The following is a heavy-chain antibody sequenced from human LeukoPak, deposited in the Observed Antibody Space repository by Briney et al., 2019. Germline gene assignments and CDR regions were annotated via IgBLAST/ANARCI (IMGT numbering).Heavy chain of an antibody. V-gene: IGHV6-1*01. J-gene: IGHJ4*02. CDR1: GDSVSSNSAA. D-gene: IGHD6-13*01. Sequence: SQTLSLTCAISGDSVSSNSAAWNWIRQSPSRGFEWLGRTYYRSKWYNDYAVSVKSRITINPDTSKNQFSLQLNSVTPEDTAVYYCAREKGIAAAGTKPGKEFDYWGQGTLVTVSS. CDR2: TYYRSKWYN. CDR3: AREKGIAAAGTKPGKEFDY.